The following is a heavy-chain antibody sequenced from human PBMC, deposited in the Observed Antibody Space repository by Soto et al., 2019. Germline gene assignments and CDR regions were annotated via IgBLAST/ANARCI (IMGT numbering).Heavy chain of an antibody. J-gene: IGHJ3*01. CDR1: EFTFRSYW. CDR3: ARSLPGTYGAFDL. CDR2: ISGDGSST. D-gene: IGHD1-7*01. Sequence: VQLVESGGGVVQPGRSLRVSCAASEFTFRSYWMHWVRQSPGKGLVWVSRISGDGSSTNYADSVKGRFTISRDNAKNTVYLQIDSLRAEDTAVYYCARSLPGTYGAFDLWGQGTMVTVSS. V-gene: IGHV3-74*02.